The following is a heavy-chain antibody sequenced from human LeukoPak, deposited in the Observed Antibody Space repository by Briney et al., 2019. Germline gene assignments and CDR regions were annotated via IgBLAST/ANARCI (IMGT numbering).Heavy chain of an antibody. Sequence: GRSLRLSCAASGFTFSSYGMHWARQAPGKGLEWVAVIWYDGSNKYYADSVKGRFTISRDNSKNTLYLQMNSLRAEDTAVYYCASAQGIAAAGDYGGQGTLVTVSS. D-gene: IGHD6-13*01. J-gene: IGHJ4*02. CDR1: GFTFSSYG. CDR2: IWYDGSNK. CDR3: ASAQGIAAAGDY. V-gene: IGHV3-33*01.